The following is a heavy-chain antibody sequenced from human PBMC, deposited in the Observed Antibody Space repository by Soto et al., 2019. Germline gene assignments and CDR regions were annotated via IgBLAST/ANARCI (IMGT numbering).Heavy chain of an antibody. V-gene: IGHV4-59*01. J-gene: IGHJ4*02. CDR3: ARDDFYDSSGYGLDY. D-gene: IGHD3-22*01. CDR1: GGSLSSYY. Sequence: PSETLCVTCTVSGGSLSSYYWSWIRQPPGKGLEWIGYIYYSGSTNYNPSLKSRVTISVDTSKNQFSLKLSSVTAADTAVYYCARDDFYDSSGYGLDYWGQGTLVTVSS. CDR2: IYYSGST.